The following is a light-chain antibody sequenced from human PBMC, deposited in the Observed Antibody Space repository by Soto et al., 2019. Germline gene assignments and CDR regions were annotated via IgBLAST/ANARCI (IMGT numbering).Light chain of an antibody. CDR1: QGISNY. V-gene: IGKV1-27*01. J-gene: IGKJ1*01. CDR3: QKDNSAPWT. CDR2: VAS. Sequence: DIQMTQSPSSLSASVGDRVTITCRASQGISNYLAWYQQQPGKVPKLLIYVASTLQSGVPSRFSGSGSGTDFTLTISSLQPEEVATYYCQKDNSAPWTFGQGTKVEIK.